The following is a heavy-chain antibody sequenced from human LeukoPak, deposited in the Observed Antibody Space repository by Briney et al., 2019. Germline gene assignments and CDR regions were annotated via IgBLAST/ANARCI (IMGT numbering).Heavy chain of an antibody. CDR2: IYYSGST. Sequence: SETLSLTCTVSGGSVSSGSYYWSWIRQPPGKGLEWIGYIYYSGSTNYNPSLKSRVTISVDTSKNQFSLKLGSVTAADTAVYYCARGWHCSGGSCYSIDYWGQGTLVTVSS. J-gene: IGHJ4*02. CDR3: ARGWHCSGGSCYSIDY. D-gene: IGHD2-15*01. V-gene: IGHV4-61*01. CDR1: GGSVSSGSYY.